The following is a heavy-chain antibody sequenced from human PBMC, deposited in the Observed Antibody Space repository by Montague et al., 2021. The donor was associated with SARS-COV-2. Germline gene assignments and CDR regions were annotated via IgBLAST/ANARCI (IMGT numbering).Heavy chain of an antibody. J-gene: IGHJ4*02. Sequence: SETLSLTCTVSGGSISSSSYYWGWIRQPPGKGLEWIGSIYYSGSTYYNPYIKSRVTISVDTSKNQFSLKLSSVTAADTAVYYCARHSRRWLQLIAPFFDYWGQGTLVTVSS. CDR1: GGSISSSSYY. CDR3: ARHSRRWLQLIAPFFDY. CDR2: IYYSGST. D-gene: IGHD5-24*01. V-gene: IGHV4-39*01.